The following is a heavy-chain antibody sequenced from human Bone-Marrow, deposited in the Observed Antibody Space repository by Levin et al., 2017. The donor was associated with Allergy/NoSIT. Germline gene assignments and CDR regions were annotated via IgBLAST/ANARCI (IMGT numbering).Heavy chain of an antibody. J-gene: IGHJ4*02. D-gene: IGHD1-14*01. CDR3: AKEGPGRDFDY. CDR1: GFTFSSYA. Sequence: SCAASGFTFSSYAMHWVRQAPGKGLEWVAFISYDGSDKSYAESVKGRFTISRDDSKNTLYLQMNSLRAEDTAAYYCAKEGPGRDFDYWCKGTLVAVSS. CDR2: ISYDGSDK. V-gene: IGHV3-30*18.